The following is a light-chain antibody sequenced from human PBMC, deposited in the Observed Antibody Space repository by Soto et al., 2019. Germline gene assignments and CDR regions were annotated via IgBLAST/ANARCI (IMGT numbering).Light chain of an antibody. CDR3: CSYTSSSTPWV. J-gene: IGLJ1*01. Sequence: QSALTQPASVSGSPGQSITISCTGTSSDVGGYNYVSWYQQHPGKAPKLMIFDVSDRPSGVSSRFSASKSGNTASLTISGLQAEDEADYYCCSYTSSSTPWVFGTGTKVTV. CDR2: DVS. CDR1: SSDVGGYNY. V-gene: IGLV2-14*03.